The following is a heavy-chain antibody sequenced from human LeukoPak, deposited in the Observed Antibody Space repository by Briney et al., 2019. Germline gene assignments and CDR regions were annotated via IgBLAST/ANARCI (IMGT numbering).Heavy chain of an antibody. CDR1: GGSISSYY. CDR2: IYTSGST. V-gene: IGHV4-4*07. CDR3: ARHYRPGRNLPFDY. D-gene: IGHD1-14*01. J-gene: IGHJ4*02. Sequence: KPSETLSLTCTVSGGSISSYYWSWIRQPAGKGLEWIGRIYTSGSTNYNPSLKSRVTMSVDTSKNQFSLKLSSVTAADTAVYYCARHYRPGRNLPFDYWGQGTLVTVSS.